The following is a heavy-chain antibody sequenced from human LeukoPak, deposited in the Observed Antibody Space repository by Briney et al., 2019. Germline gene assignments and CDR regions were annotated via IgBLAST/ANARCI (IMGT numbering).Heavy chain of an antibody. CDR2: ISSSSSYI. CDR1: GFTFSSYS. Sequence: PGGSLRLSCAASGFTFSSYSMNWVRQAPGKGLEWVSSISSSSSYIYYADSVKGRFTISRDNAKNSLYLQMNSLRAEDTAVYYCARAIFWSGYLSLGFPHPYFDYWGQGTLVTVSS. J-gene: IGHJ4*02. V-gene: IGHV3-21*01. D-gene: IGHD3-3*01. CDR3: ARAIFWSGYLSLGFPHPYFDY.